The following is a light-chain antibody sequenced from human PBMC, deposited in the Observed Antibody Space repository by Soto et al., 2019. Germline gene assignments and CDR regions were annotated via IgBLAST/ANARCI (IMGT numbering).Light chain of an antibody. Sequence: ETVMTQSPATVSVSPGERVTLSCRASQSVSINLAWYQQKPGQPPRLLIYGASTRATGIPARFSGSGSETEFTLTISSLQSEDFAVYCCQQYNKWPPWTFGQGTKVEIK. CDR1: QSVSIN. V-gene: IGKV3-15*01. J-gene: IGKJ1*01. CDR3: QQYNKWPPWT. CDR2: GAS.